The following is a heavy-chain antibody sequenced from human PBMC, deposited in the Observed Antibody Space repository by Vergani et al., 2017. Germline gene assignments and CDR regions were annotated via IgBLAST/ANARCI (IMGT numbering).Heavy chain of an antibody. CDR1: GYTFTSYA. J-gene: IGHJ6*02. Sequence: QVQLVQSGAEVKKPGASVKVSCKASGYTFTSYAMNWVRQAPGQGLEWMGWINTNTGNPTYAQGFTGRFVFSLDTSVSTAFLQISSLKAEDTAVYYCARDRCRSTSCPYYYYGMDVWGQGTTVTVSS. D-gene: IGHD2-2*01. V-gene: IGHV7-4-1*02. CDR2: INTNTGNP. CDR3: ARDRCRSTSCPYYYYGMDV.